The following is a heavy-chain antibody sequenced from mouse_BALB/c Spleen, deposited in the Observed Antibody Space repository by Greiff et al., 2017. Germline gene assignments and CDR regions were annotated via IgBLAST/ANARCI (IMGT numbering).Heavy chain of an antibody. J-gene: IGHJ1*01. CDR1: GFTFSDYY. D-gene: IGHD2-4*01. CDR2: ISDGGSYI. CDR3: ARERMITTRWCFGV. V-gene: IGHV5-4*02. Sequence: EVMLVESGGGLVKPGGSLKLSCAASGFTFSDYYMYWVRQTPEKRLEWVATISDGGSYIYYPDSVKGRFTISRDNAKNNLYLKMSSLKSEDTAMYYCARERMITTRWCFGVWGAGTTVTVSS.